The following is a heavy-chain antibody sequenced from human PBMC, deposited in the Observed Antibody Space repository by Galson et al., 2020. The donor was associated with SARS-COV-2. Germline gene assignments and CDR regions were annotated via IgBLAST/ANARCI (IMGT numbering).Heavy chain of an antibody. V-gene: IGHV3-23*01. CDR1: GFTLRNYA. D-gene: IGHD1-1*01. CDR2: ISASGGST. Sequence: TGGSLRLSCGASGFTLRNYAMTWVRQGPGKGLEWVSTISASGGSTDYADSVKGRFTISRDNSKNTLFLQMNSLRTEDTAVYYCAKMTASVAATGTEIDDWSQGSLVIVSS. J-gene: IGHJ4*02. CDR3: AKMTASVAATGTEIDD.